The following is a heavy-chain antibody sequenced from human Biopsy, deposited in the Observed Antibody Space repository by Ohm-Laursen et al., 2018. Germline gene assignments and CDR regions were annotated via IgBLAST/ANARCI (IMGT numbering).Heavy chain of an antibody. J-gene: IGHJ3*02. CDR1: GFGMYA. V-gene: IGHV3-30*18. D-gene: IGHD6-19*01. Sequence: SLRLSCAASGFGMYAMHWVRQPPGKGLEWPSVVADDGSNKYYAESVTGRFTISRDRSRDTVHLQMNSLRYEDTALYYCAKDGGQWLGGAFDIWGHGTMVSVSS. CDR3: AKDGGQWLGGAFDI. CDR2: VADDGSNK.